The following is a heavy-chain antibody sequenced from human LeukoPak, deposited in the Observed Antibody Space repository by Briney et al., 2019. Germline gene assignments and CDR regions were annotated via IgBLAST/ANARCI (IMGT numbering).Heavy chain of an antibody. Sequence: GGSLRLSCAASGFTFSDHYMDWVRQAPGKGLEWVGRTRNKANSYTTEYAASVKGRFTISRDDSKNSLYLQMNSLKTEDTAVYYCAKDKYSPVRSMSEAAYYFDFWGPGTLVTVSS. CDR3: AKDKYSPVRSMSEAAYYFDF. CDR1: GFTFSDHY. V-gene: IGHV3-72*01. CDR2: TRNKANSYTT. J-gene: IGHJ4*02. D-gene: IGHD6-13*01.